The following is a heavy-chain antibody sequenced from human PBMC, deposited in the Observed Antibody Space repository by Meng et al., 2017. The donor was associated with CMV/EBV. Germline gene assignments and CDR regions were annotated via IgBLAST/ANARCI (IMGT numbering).Heavy chain of an antibody. Sequence: GESLKISCAASGFTFSSYSMNWVRQASGKGLEWGSSISSSSSYIYYADSVKGRFTISRDNAKNSLYLQMNSLRAEDTAVYYRARVLAKSSYYDFWSGYPPGYWGQGTLVTVSS. CDR3: ARVLAKSSYYDFWSGYPPGY. J-gene: IGHJ4*02. D-gene: IGHD3-3*01. V-gene: IGHV3-21*01. CDR2: ISSSSSYI. CDR1: GFTFSSYS.